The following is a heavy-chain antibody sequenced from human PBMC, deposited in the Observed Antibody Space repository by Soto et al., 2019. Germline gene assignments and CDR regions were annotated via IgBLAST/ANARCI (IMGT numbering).Heavy chain of an antibody. D-gene: IGHD6-19*01. CDR3: ARGYPIYSSGWYRPFDY. V-gene: IGHV4-34*01. CDR2: INHSGST. Sequence: KTSETLSLTCAVYGGSFSGYYWSWIRQPPGKGLEWIGEINHSGSTNYNPSLKSRVTISVDTSKNQFSLKLSSVTAADTAVYYCARGYPIYSSGWYRPFDYWGQGTLVTVSS. CDR1: GGSFSGYY. J-gene: IGHJ4*02.